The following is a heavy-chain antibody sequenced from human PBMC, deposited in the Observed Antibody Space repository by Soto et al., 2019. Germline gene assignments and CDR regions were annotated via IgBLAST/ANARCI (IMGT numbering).Heavy chain of an antibody. D-gene: IGHD7-27*01. CDR2: ISGSGGDI. CDR3: AERRGDGYFDL. Sequence: EVQLLESGGGLVQPGGSLRLSCAASGFTFSSYVMSWVRQAPGKGLEWVSAISGSGGDIYYADSVKGRFTISRDNSKNRRYLQMNSLRAEDAGVDYCAERRGDGYFDLWGRGTLVTVSS. CDR1: GFTFSSYV. V-gene: IGHV3-23*01. J-gene: IGHJ2*01.